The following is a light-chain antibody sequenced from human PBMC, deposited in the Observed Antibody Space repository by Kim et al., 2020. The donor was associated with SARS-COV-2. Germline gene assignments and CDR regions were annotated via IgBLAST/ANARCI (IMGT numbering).Light chain of an antibody. CDR2: AAS. CDR1: QGIRNN. J-gene: IGKJ2*01. V-gene: IGKV1-6*01. Sequence: AIQMTQSPSSLSATIRDRVTITCRASQGIRNNLGWYQQKPGKAPKLLIFAASTLQSGVPSRFSGSGSGTEFTLTISSLQPEDFATYYCLQDYNYPLTFGQGTKLEIK. CDR3: LQDYNYPLT.